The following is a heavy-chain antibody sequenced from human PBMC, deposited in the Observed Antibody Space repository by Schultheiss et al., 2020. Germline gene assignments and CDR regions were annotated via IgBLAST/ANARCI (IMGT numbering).Heavy chain of an antibody. D-gene: IGHD1-26*01. CDR1: DGSIRSYY. Sequence: SETLSLTCTVSDGSIRSYYWSWIRQPAGKGLEWIGRIYTSGSTNYNPSLKSRVTISVDTSKNQFSLKLSSVTAADTAVYYCASGVGAKGDYFDYWGQGTLVTVSS. CDR2: IYTSGST. V-gene: IGHV4-4*07. CDR3: ASGVGAKGDYFDY. J-gene: IGHJ4*02.